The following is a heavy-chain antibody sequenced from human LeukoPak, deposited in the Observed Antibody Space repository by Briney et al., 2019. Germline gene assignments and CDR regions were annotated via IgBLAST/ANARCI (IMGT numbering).Heavy chain of an antibody. V-gene: IGHV3-7*01. CDR2: IRQDGSEK. J-gene: IGHJ3*02. D-gene: IGHD6-25*01. CDR1: GFTFSRYW. Sequence: GGSLRLSCVASGFTFSRYWMSWVRQAPGKGLEWVANIRQDGSEKHYLDSVKGRITISRDNAKNSLYLQMNSLRVEDTAVYFCARWGSELPDDAFDIWGQGTMVTVSS. CDR3: ARWGSELPDDAFDI.